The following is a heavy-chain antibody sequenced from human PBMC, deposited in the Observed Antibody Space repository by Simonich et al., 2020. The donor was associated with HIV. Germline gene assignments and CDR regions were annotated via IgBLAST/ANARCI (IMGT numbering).Heavy chain of an antibody. J-gene: IGHJ6*02. CDR3: ARDKRQWLVSYYYYGMDV. D-gene: IGHD6-19*01. Sequence: VQLVESGGGVVQPGRSLRLSCAASGFTFSSYWMNWVRQAPGKGLEWVANIKQDGSEKYYVDSVKGRFTISRDNAKNSLYLQMNSLRAEDTAVYYCARDKRQWLVSYYYYGMDVWGQGTTVTVSS. V-gene: IGHV3-7*01. CDR2: IKQDGSEK. CDR1: GFTFSSYW.